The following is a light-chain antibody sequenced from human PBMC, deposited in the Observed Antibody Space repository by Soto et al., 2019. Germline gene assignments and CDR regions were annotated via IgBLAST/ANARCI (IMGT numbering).Light chain of an antibody. Sequence: EIVLTQSPGTLSLSPGGRATLSCSTSQSISSSYLAWFQQKPGQAPRLLIYAASSRATGIPDRFSGSGSGTDFTLTISRLEPEDFAVYYCQQHLSSPPSFTVGHGTKVEIK. CDR1: QSISSSY. J-gene: IGKJ3*01. CDR3: QQHLSSPPSFT. CDR2: AAS. V-gene: IGKV3-20*01.